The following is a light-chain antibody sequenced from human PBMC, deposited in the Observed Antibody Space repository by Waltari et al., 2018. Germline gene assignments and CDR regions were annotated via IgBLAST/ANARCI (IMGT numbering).Light chain of an antibody. V-gene: IGKV1-39*01. CDR1: HTINKY. J-gene: IGKJ4*01. Sequence: DIQMTQSPSSLSASVGDRVTITCRASHTINKYLNWYQKKPGRAPKVLISVISYLHTGVPSRFSGSGSGTDFTLTISSLQPEDFATYYCQQSDSLPLTFGGGTKVEIK. CDR2: VIS. CDR3: QQSDSLPLT.